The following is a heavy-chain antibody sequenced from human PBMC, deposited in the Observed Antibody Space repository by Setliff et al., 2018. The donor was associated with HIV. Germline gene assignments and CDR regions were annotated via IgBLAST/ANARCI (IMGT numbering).Heavy chain of an antibody. J-gene: IGHJ4*02. Sequence: PGESLKISCKGSGYSFSNYWIGWVRQMPGKGLEWMGIIYPGDSDARYSPSFQGQVTISVDKSISTAYLQWGSLKASDTAMYYCARHRVGDTMVTVDYWGQGTLVTVSS. CDR3: ARHRVGDTMVTVDY. V-gene: IGHV5-51*01. CDR2: IYPGDSDA. D-gene: IGHD3-10*01. CDR1: GYSFSNYW.